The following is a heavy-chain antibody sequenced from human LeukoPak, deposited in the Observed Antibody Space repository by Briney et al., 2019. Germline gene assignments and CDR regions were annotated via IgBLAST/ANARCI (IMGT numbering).Heavy chain of an antibody. D-gene: IGHD2-2*01. CDR3: ARGGCSKRSCLAD. CDR2: LINHDTTA. Sequence: GGSLRLSCAASGFTLSNYYMHGVRQPPGEGLVWVSRLINHDTTATYADSVKGRFTISRDNAKNTLYLQMNSLRADDTAVYYCARGGCSKRSCLADWGQGSLVTVSS. J-gene: IGHJ4*02. CDR1: GFTLSNYY. V-gene: IGHV3-74*01.